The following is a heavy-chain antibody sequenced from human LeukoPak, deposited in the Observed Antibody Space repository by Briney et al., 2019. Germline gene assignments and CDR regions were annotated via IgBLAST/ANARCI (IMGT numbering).Heavy chain of an antibody. CDR3: AKDSDGAVNFDPRVY. D-gene: IGHD3-9*01. V-gene: IGHV3-30*02. Sequence: GGSLRLSCAASGFTFSSYGMHWVRQAPGKGLEWVAFIRYDGSNKYYADSVKGRFTISRDNSKNTLYLQMNSLRAEDTAVYYCAKDSDGAVNFDPRVYWGQGTLVTVSS. CDR1: GFTFSSYG. CDR2: IRYDGSNK. J-gene: IGHJ4*02.